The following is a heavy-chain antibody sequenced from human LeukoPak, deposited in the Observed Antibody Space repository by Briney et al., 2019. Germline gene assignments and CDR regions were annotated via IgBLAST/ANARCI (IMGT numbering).Heavy chain of an antibody. CDR1: GFTFSSYS. J-gene: IGHJ3*02. V-gene: IGHV3-21*01. CDR2: ISTTGSHI. Sequence: GGSLRLSCAVSGFTFSSYSMNWVRQAPGKGLEWVSSISTTGSHIYFADSLRGRFTVSRDNAKNSVYLQLNGLRAEDTAVYYCARGTTTVQREDAFDIWGQGTMVTVSS. D-gene: IGHD1-26*01. CDR3: ARGTTTVQREDAFDI.